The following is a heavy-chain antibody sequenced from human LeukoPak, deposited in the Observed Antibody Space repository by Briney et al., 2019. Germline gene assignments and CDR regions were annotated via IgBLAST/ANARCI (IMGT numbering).Heavy chain of an antibody. CDR3: ARGLRRPCSSTSCYTNYYYGMDV. CDR1: GGTFSGYY. CDR2: INHSGST. V-gene: IGHV4-34*01. J-gene: IGHJ6*02. Sequence: SETLSLTCAVYGGTFSGYYWSWIRQPPGKGLEWMGEINHSGSTNYNPSLKSRVTISVDTYKNQFSLQLSSVTAADTAVYYCARGLRRPCSSTSCYTNYYYGMDVWGQGTTVTVSS. D-gene: IGHD2-2*02.